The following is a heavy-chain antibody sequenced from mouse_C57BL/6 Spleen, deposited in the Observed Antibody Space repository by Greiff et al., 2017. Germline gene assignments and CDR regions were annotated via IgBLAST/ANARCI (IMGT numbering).Heavy chain of an antibody. CDR1: GFSLTSYG. V-gene: IGHV2-2*01. J-gene: IGHJ4*01. D-gene: IGHD2-4*01. Sequence: QVQLKQSGPGLVQPSQSLSITCTVSGFSLTSYGVHWVRQSPGKGLEWLGVIWSGGSTDYNAAFISRLSISKDNSKSQVFFKMNSLQADDTAIYYCAREVIYYDYDRAMDYWGQGTSGTVSS. CDR3: AREVIYYDYDRAMDY. CDR2: IWSGGST.